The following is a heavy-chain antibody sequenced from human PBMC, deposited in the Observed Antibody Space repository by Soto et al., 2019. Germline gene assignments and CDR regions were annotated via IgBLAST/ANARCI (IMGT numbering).Heavy chain of an antibody. CDR1: GFTFSNYW. CDR3: ARNTILPAPS. CDR2: INQDGRRK. D-gene: IGHD3-9*01. J-gene: IGHJ4*02. V-gene: IGHV3-7*01. Sequence: GSLRLSCVASGFTFSNYWVSWVRQAPGKGLEWVANINQDGRRKYYVDSVEGRFTISRDNAKGSLYLQMTSLTVEDTAVYYCARNTILPAPSGGQGTLVTVS.